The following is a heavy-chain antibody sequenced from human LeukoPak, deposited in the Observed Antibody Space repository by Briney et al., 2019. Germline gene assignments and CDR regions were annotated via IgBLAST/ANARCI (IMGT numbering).Heavy chain of an antibody. D-gene: IGHD2-21*02. Sequence: GGSLRLSCAASGFTFSNYAMSWVRQAPGKGLEGVSGISGSGSTYYADSVKGRFTISRDNSKNTLYLQMNSLRAEETAVYYCAKPTVTASSVHYYDMDVWGQGTTVTVSS. CDR3: AKPTVTASSVHYYDMDV. CDR2: ISGSGST. CDR1: GFTFSNYA. J-gene: IGHJ6*02. V-gene: IGHV3-23*01.